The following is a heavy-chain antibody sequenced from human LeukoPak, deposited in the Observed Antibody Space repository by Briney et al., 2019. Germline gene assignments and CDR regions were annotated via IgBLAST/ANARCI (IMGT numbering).Heavy chain of an antibody. V-gene: IGHV4-59*12. J-gene: IGHJ6*03. Sequence: SETLSLTCTVSGGSISSYYWSWIRQPPGKGLEWIGSIYFSGGTYYNPSLKSRVTISVDTSKNQFSLKLSSVTAADTAVYYCARGGAIFGVVIKWGYYMDVWGKGTTVTVSS. D-gene: IGHD3-3*01. CDR3: ARGGAIFGVVIKWGYYMDV. CDR2: IYFSGGT. CDR1: GGSISSYY.